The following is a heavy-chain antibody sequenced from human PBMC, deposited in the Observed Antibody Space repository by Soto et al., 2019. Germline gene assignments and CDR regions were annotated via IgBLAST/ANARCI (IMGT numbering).Heavy chain of an antibody. CDR1: GFAFSNFA. D-gene: IGHD3-16*01. J-gene: IGHJ3*02. Sequence: GSLRLSCAASGFAFSNFAMTWVRQAPGKGLEWVSTISGSGGYTYYGDSVKGRFTISRDDSKNTLYLQMNSLTSQDPAVYYCAKGHTLNPHHDAFHIWGQGTMVTVSS. CDR2: ISGSGGYT. V-gene: IGHV3-23*01. CDR3: AKGHTLNPHHDAFHI.